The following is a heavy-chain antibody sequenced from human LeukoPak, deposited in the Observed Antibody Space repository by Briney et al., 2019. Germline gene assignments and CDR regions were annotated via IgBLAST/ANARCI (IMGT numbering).Heavy chain of an antibody. V-gene: IGHV1-69*13. J-gene: IGHJ4*02. CDR3: ARSLGFSPPFDH. D-gene: IGHD3-3*01. Sequence: ASVKLSFKASGGTFSIYAIIWVRQAPGQGREWRGGIIPIFGKANYAQKFQGRVTITADESTSTAYMERSSLRSEDMAVYYCARSLGFSPPFDHWGQGTLVTVSS. CDR2: IIPIFGKA. CDR1: GGTFSIYA.